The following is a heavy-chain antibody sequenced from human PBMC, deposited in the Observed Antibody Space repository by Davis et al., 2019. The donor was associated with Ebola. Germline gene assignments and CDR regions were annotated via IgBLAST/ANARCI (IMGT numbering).Heavy chain of an antibody. CDR1: GDSMTGYY. V-gene: IGHV4-59*01. Sequence: SETLSLTCTVSGDSMTGYYWSWIRQSAGKGLEWIGYVYYSGSANYNPSLKSRVTMSVDTSKNQFSLKLSSVTAEDTAVYYCAKFAVDGSSWYIPWGQGTLVTVSS. J-gene: IGHJ5*02. D-gene: IGHD6-13*01. CDR3: AKFAVDGSSWYIP. CDR2: VYYSGSA.